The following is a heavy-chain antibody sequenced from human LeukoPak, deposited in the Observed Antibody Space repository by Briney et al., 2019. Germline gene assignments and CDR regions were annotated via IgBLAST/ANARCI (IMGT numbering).Heavy chain of an antibody. Sequence: GASVKVSCKASGYTFTSYAMNWVRQAPGQGLEWMGWINTNTGNPTYAQGFTGRFVFSLDTSVSTAYLQISSLKTEDTAVYYCARRPTAAGTPLGAFDIWGQGTMVTVSS. CDR1: GYTFTSYA. CDR3: ARRPTAAGTPLGAFDI. J-gene: IGHJ3*02. CDR2: INTNTGNP. D-gene: IGHD6-13*01. V-gene: IGHV7-4-1*02.